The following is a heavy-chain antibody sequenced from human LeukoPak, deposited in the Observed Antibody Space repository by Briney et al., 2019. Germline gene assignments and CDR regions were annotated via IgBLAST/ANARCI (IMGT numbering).Heavy chain of an antibody. V-gene: IGHV1-18*01. J-gene: IGHJ6*03. D-gene: IGHD3-10*01. CDR2: ISAYNVNT. CDR1: GYTFTSYG. CDR3: ARAYYYGWGWYYYYYYMDV. Sequence: ASVKVSCKASGYTFTSYGISWVRQAPGQGPEWMGWISAYNVNTNYAQKLQGRVTMTKDTSTSTAYMELSSRTSDDTAVHYCARAYYYGWGWYYYYYYMDVWGKGTTVTISS.